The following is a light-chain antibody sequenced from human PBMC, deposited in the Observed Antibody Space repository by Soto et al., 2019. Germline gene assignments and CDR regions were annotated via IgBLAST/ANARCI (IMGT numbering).Light chain of an antibody. CDR3: QQSYSAS. J-gene: IGKJ4*01. CDR2: AAS. Sequence: DIQMTQSPSTLSASVGDTVNITCRASDSIRNWLAWYQQKPGKAPKLLIYAASSLQSGVPSRFSGSGSGTDFTLTISSLLPEDFATYYCQQSYSASFGGGTKVDIK. CDR1: DSIRNW. V-gene: IGKV1-39*01.